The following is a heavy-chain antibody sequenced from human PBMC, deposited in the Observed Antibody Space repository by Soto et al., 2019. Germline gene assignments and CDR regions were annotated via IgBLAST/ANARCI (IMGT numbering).Heavy chain of an antibody. CDR3: ARVQGPYFYDSSGYYYVMGWFDP. J-gene: IGHJ5*02. CDR2: IYYSGST. V-gene: IGHV4-59*01. CDR1: GGSISSYY. Sequence: SETLSLTCTVSGGSISSYYWSWIRQPPGKGLEWIGYIYYSGSTNYNPSLKSRVTISVDTSKNQFSLKLSSVTAADTAVYYCARVQGPYFYDSSGYYYVMGWFDPWGQGTLVTVSS. D-gene: IGHD3-22*01.